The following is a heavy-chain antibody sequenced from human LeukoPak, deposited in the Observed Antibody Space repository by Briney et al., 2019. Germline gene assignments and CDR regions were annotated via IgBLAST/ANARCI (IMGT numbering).Heavy chain of an antibody. Sequence: GGSLRLSCAASGFTFSSYSMNWVRQAPGKGLEWVSSISSSSSYIYYADSVKGRFTISRDNAKNSLYLQMSSLRAEDTAVYSCARNNWGNGFDIGGQGTMVTVSS. CDR2: ISSSSSYI. CDR3: ARNNWGNGFDI. V-gene: IGHV3-21*01. J-gene: IGHJ3*02. D-gene: IGHD7-27*01. CDR1: GFTFSSYS.